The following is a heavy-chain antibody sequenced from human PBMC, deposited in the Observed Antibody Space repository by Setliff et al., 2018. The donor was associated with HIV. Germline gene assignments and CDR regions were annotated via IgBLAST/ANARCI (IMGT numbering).Heavy chain of an antibody. CDR1: GFTFSSYA. J-gene: IGHJ4*02. CDR3: ARDPVRRGIQLWPLYYFDY. V-gene: IGHV3-30*04. Sequence: HPGGSLRLSCAASGFTFSSYAMHWVRQAPGKGLEWVAVISYDGSNKYYADSVKGRFTISRDNSKNTLYLQMNSLRAEDTAVYYCARDPVRRGIQLWPLYYFDYWGQGTLVTV. D-gene: IGHD5-18*01. CDR2: ISYDGSNK.